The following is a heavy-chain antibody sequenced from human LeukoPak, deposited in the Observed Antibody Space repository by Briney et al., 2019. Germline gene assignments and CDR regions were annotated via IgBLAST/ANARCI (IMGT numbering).Heavy chain of an antibody. J-gene: IGHJ6*02. D-gene: IGHD6-13*01. CDR3: ARLAGSSLPLYYYYGMDV. CDR2: MNPNSANT. V-gene: IGHV1-8*01. Sequence: ASVNVSCKASGYTFTSYDINWVRQATGQGLEWMGWMNPNSANTGYAQKFQGRVTMTRHTYISTAYMEVSSLRSKDTAVYYCARLAGSSLPLYYYYGMDVWGQEPTVSVPS. CDR1: GYTFTSYD.